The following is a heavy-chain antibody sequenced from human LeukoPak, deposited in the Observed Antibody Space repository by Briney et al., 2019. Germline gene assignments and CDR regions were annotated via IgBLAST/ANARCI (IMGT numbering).Heavy chain of an antibody. V-gene: IGHV1-69*13. CDR2: IIPIFGTA. CDR3: ARAEAHIVVVPAAIRNSYYYYGMDV. CDR1: GGTFSSYA. J-gene: IGHJ6*02. D-gene: IGHD2-2*02. Sequence: VASVKVSCKASGGTFSSYAISRVRQAPGQGLEWMGGIIPIFGTANYAQKFQGRVTITADESTSTAYMELSSLRSEDTAVYYCARAEAHIVVVPAAIRNSYYYYGMDVWGQGTTVTVSS.